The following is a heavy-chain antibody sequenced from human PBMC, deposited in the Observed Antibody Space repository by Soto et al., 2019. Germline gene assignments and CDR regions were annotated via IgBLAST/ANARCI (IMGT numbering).Heavy chain of an antibody. CDR3: AKATATSGGAFEI. D-gene: IGHD1-1*01. V-gene: IGHV3-23*01. CDR1: GFICSSYD. Sequence: LRLSCAVSGFICSSYDMSWVRQAPGKGLDWVSTILVGGSTHYEDSVKGRFTISRDTSKNTVYLQMNSLTAGDTAMYYCAKATATSGGAFEICGLGTLVTVSS. J-gene: IGHJ3*02. CDR2: ILVGGST.